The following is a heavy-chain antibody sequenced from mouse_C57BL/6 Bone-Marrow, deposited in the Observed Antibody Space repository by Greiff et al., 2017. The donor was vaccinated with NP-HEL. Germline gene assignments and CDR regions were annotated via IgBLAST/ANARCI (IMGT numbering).Heavy chain of an antibody. CDR3: AREGLIAAAYYFDY. Sequence: QVQLQQPGAELVKPGASVKLSCKASGYTFTSYWMHWVKQRPGRGLEWIGRIDPNSGGTKYNEKFKSKATLTVDKPSSTAYMQLSSLTSEDSAFNYGAREGLIAAAYYFDYWGQGTTLTVSS. CDR1: GYTFTSYW. J-gene: IGHJ2*01. CDR2: IDPNSGGT. D-gene: IGHD1-1*01. V-gene: IGHV1-72*01.